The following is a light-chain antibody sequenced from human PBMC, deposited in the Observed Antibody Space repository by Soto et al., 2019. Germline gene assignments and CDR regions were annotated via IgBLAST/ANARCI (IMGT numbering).Light chain of an antibody. V-gene: IGKV3-20*01. CDR1: QSVNIY. CDR3: QQYGSSPT. J-gene: IGKJ1*01. Sequence: EIVMTQSPATLSVSPGERATLSCRASQSVNIYLAWYQQKPGQAPRLLIYDASRRATGIPERFSGSGSGTDFTLTINRLEPEDFAVYYCQQYGSSPTFGLGTKVDIK. CDR2: DAS.